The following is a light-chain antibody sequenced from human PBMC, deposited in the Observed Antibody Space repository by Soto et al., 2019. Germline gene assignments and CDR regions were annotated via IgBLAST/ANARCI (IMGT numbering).Light chain of an antibody. V-gene: IGKV3-20*01. CDR2: GAS. J-gene: IGKJ4*01. CDR1: QSVSSSY. Sequence: EIVLTQSPGTLSLSPGERATLSCRASQSVSSSYLAWNQQKPGQAPRLLIYGASSRATGIPDRFSGSGSGTDFTLTISRLEPEAFAVYYCQQYGSSFFTFGEGTKVEIK. CDR3: QQYGSSFFT.